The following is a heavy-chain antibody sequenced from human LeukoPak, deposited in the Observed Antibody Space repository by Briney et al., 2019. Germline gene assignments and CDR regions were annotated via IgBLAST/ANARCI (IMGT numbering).Heavy chain of an antibody. J-gene: IGHJ3*02. D-gene: IGHD3-22*01. Sequence: GGSLRLSCAASGFTFSSYSMNWVRQATGKGLEWVSSISSSSSYIYYADSVRGRFTISRDNAKNSLYLQMNSLRAEDTAVYYCARDPIVEDAFDIWGQGTMVTVSS. CDR2: ISSSSSYI. V-gene: IGHV3-21*01. CDR1: GFTFSSYS. CDR3: ARDPIVEDAFDI.